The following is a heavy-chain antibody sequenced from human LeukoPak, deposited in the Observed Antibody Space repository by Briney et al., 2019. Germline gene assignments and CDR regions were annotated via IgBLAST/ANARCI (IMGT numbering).Heavy chain of an antibody. J-gene: IGHJ4*02. CDR2: INPSDGST. CDR3: ARKFDGYRLDY. CDR1: GYTFTSYG. V-gene: IGHV1-46*01. Sequence: ASVKVSCKASGYTFTSYGISWVRQAPGQGLEWMGIINPSDGSTSYAQKFQGRVTMTRDTSTSTVYMELSSLRSEGTAVYYCARKFDGYRLDYWGQGTLVTVSS. D-gene: IGHD5-24*01.